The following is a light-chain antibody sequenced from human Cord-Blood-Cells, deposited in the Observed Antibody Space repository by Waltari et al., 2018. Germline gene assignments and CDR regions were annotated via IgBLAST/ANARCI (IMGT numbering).Light chain of an antibody. Sequence: EIVMTQSPAPLSVSPGERATLSCRASQCVSSNLAWYQQKPGQAPRLLISGASTRATGIPARFSGSGSGTEFTLTISSLQSEDFAVYYCQQYNNWPLTFGGGTKVEIK. CDR3: QQYNNWPLT. V-gene: IGKV3-15*01. CDR1: QCVSSN. J-gene: IGKJ4*01. CDR2: GAS.